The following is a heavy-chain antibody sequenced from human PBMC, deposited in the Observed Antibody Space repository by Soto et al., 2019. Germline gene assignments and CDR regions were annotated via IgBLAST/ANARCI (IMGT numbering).Heavy chain of an antibody. CDR3: AADFYDRSVGYGMDV. D-gene: IGHD3-22*01. CDR1: GFPFTSSA. V-gene: IGHV1-58*01. Sequence: ASVKFSSKASGFPFTSSAVQWVRQALGQRLEWIGWIVVGSGNTNYAQKFEERVTITRDMSTSTAYMELSSLRSEDTAVYYCAADFYDRSVGYGMDVWGQGTTVTVSS. J-gene: IGHJ6*02. CDR2: IVVGSGNT.